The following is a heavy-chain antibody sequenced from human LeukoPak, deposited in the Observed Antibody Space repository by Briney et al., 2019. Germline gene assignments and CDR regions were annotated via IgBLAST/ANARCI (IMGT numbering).Heavy chain of an antibody. CDR2: ISWNSGSI. D-gene: IGHD5-24*01. J-gene: IGHJ2*01. CDR1: GFTFDDYA. V-gene: IGHV3-9*01. CDR3: AKAGTFAVEMATIEDWYFDL. Sequence: PGRSLRLSCAASGFTFDDYAMHWVRQAPGKGLEWVSGISWNSGSIGYADSVKGRFTISRDNAKNSLYLQMNSLRAEDTALYYCAKAGTFAVEMATIEDWYFDLWGRGTLVTVSS.